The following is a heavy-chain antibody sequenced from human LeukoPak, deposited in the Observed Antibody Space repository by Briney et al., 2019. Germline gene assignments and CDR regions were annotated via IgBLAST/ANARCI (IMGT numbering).Heavy chain of an antibody. CDR1: GGTFSSYA. CDR3: ASRVGATEFDY. D-gene: IGHD1-26*01. Sequence: SVKVSCKASGGTFSSYAISWVRQAPGQGLEWMGGIIPIFGTANYAQMFQGRVTITADKSTSTAYMELSSLRSEDTAVYYCASRVGATEFDYWGQGTLVTVSS. CDR2: IIPIFGTA. J-gene: IGHJ4*02. V-gene: IGHV1-69*06.